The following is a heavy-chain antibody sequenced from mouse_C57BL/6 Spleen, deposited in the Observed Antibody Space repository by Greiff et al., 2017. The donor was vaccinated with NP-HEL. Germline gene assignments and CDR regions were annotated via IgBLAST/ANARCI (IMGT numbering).Heavy chain of an antibody. V-gene: IGHV1-55*01. CDR2: IYPGSGST. CDR1: GYTFTSYW. D-gene: IGHD2-4*01. Sequence: QVQLKQPGAELVKPGASVKMSCKASGYTFTSYWITWVKQRPGQGLEWIGDIYPGSGSTNYNEKFKSKATLTVDTSSSTAYMQLSSLTSENSAVYYCAREDDYDGYYCAVDYWGQGTSVTVSS. CDR3: AREDDYDGYYCAVDY. J-gene: IGHJ4*01.